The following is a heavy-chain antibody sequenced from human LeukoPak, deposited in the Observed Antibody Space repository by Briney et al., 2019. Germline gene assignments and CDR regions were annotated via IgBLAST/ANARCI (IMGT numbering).Heavy chain of an antibody. CDR3: ARHTKDDYNRRLGY. CDR1: GYSFTSYW. V-gene: IGHV5-51*01. J-gene: IGHJ4*02. CDR2: VHPSDSNT. D-gene: IGHD5-24*01. Sequence: GESLKISCKGSGYSFTSYWIAWVRQMPGEGLEYMGIVHPSDSNTRYSPSFQGQVTFSADKSISAAYLQWCSLKASDTAMYYCARHTKDDYNRRLGYWGQGTLVTVTS.